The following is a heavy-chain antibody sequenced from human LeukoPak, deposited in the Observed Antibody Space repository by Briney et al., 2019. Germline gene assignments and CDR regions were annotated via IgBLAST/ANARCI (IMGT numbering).Heavy chain of an antibody. CDR2: IYPGDSDT. D-gene: IGHD1-1*01. V-gene: IGHV5-51*01. CDR1: GYTFTSYG. CDR3: ARHETGPYFDY. J-gene: IGHJ4*02. Sequence: GASVKVSCKASGYTFTSYGISWVRQAPGQGLEWMGIIYPGDSDTRYSPSFQGQVTISADKSISTAYLQWSSLKASDTAMYYCARHETGPYFDYWGQGTLVTVSS.